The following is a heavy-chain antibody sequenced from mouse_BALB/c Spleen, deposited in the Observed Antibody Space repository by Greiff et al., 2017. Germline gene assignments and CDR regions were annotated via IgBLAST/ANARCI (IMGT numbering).Heavy chain of an antibody. CDR3: AGSGTGYFDY. V-gene: IGHV5-17*02. CDR1: GFTFSSFG. Sequence: EVKLEESGGGLVQPGGSRKLSCAASGFTFSSFGMHWVRQAPEKGLEWVAYISSGSSTIYYADTVKGRFTISRDNPKNTLFLQMTSLRSEDTAMYYCAGSGTGYFDYWGQGTTLTVSS. D-gene: IGHD4-1*01. J-gene: IGHJ2*01. CDR2: ISSGSSTI.